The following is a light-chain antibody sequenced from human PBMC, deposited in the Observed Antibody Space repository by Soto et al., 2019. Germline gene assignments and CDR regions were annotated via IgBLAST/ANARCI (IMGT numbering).Light chain of an antibody. CDR3: AAWDVCLVV. CDR2: SDN. J-gene: IGLJ2*01. CDR1: SSNIGTNT. Sequence: QSVLTQPPSASGSPGQRVTISCSGSSSNIGTNTVTWYQQLPGGAPKLLINSDNQRASGVPDRFSGSKSGASAALAISGLQSEDEACYYCAAWDVCLVVFGGGTKVTVL. V-gene: IGLV1-44*01.